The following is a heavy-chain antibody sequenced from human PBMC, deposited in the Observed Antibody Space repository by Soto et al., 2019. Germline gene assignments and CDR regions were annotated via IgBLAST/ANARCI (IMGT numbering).Heavy chain of an antibody. Sequence: SETMSLTCNVSGASIRNFYWNWIRQSPGKGLEWIGYIYSSAGTNYKPSLKSRVTISLDKSKNQITLNLNSVTVADTAVYYCAGSGCRGVTIDFWGQGTLVTVSS. CDR1: GASIRNFY. D-gene: IGHD3-10*01. J-gene: IGHJ1*01. V-gene: IGHV4-59*01. CDR3: AGSGCRGVTIDF. CDR2: IYSSAGT.